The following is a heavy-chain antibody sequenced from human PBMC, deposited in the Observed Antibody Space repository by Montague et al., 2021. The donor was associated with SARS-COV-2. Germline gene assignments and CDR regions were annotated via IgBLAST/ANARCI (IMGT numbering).Heavy chain of an antibody. D-gene: IGHD3-9*01. CDR2: IYHSGST. CDR1: GGSISSSNW. CDR3: ARAGSLRYIDWSYYYYGMDV. J-gene: IGHJ6*02. V-gene: IGHV4-4*02. Sequence: SETLSLTCAVSGGSISSSNWWSWVRQPPGKGLEWIGEIYHSGSTNYNPSLKSRVTISVDKSKNQFSLKLSSVTAADTAVYYCARAGSLRYIDWSYYYYGMDVWGQGTTVTVSS.